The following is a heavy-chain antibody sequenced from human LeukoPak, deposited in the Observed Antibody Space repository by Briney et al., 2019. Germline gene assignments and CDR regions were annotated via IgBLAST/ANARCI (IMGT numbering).Heavy chain of an antibody. CDR3: ARDQGTTMTAILVGYFDY. D-gene: IGHD4-17*01. J-gene: IGHJ4*02. CDR1: GFTFSHSG. CDR2: IWFDGSNE. V-gene: IGHV3-33*01. Sequence: PGRSLRLSCVASGFTFSHSGMHWVRQAPGKGLEWVAIIWFDGSNEYCADSVKGRFTISRDNSRNTLFLQMNSLRAEDTAMYYCARDQGTTMTAILVGYFDYCGQGTLVPVPS.